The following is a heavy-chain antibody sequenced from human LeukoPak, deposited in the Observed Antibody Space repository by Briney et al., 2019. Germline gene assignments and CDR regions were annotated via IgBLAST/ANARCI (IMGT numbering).Heavy chain of an antibody. CDR2: ISSSGSTI. J-gene: IGHJ4*02. CDR1: GFTFSDYY. CDR3: ARAYDFWSGYRAYYFDY. Sequence: GGSLRLSCAASGFTFSDYYMSWIRQAPGKGLEWVSYISSSGSTIYYADSVKGRFAISRDNAKNSLYLQMNSLRAEDTAVYYCARAYDFWSGYRAYYFDYWGQGTLVTVSS. D-gene: IGHD3-3*01. V-gene: IGHV3-11*01.